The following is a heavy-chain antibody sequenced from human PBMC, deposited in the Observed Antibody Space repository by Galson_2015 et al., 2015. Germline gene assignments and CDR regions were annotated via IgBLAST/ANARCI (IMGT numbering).Heavy chain of an antibody. CDR3: ARGGRGHYYDSSGYHWAFDI. J-gene: IGHJ3*02. V-gene: IGHV3-30-3*01. Sequence: SLRLSCAASGFTFSSYAMHWVRQAPGKGLEWVAVISYDGSNKYYADSVKGRFTISRDNSKNTPYLQMNSLRAENTAVYYCARGGRGHYYDSSGYHWAFDIWGQGTMVTVSS. CDR2: ISYDGSNK. CDR1: GFTFSSYA. D-gene: IGHD3-22*01.